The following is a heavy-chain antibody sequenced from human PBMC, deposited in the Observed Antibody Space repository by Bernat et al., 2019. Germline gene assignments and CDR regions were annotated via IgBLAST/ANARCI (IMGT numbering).Heavy chain of an antibody. J-gene: IGHJ6*02. CDR2: ISYDGSNK. D-gene: IGHD3-9*01. Sequence: QVQLVESGGGVVQPGRSLRLSCAASGFTFSSYGMHWVRQAPGKGLEWVAVISYDGSNKYYADSVKGRFTISRDNSKNTLYLQMNSLRAEDTAVYYCAKDLGYDDILTGYYYYYYGMDVWGQGTTVTVSS. V-gene: IGHV3-30*18. CDR3: AKDLGYDDILTGYYYYYYGMDV. CDR1: GFTFSSYG.